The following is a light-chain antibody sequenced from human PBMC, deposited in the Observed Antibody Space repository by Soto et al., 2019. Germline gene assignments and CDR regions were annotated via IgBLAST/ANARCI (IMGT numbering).Light chain of an antibody. V-gene: IGKV3-20*01. J-gene: IGKJ1*01. CDR2: GAY. Sequence: EIVLTQSPATLSLSQGERATLSCRASQSVSSSYLAWYQQKPGQAHRLLIYGAYNRATGIPERFSGSGSGTDFTLTISRLEPEDFTVYYCEPYVTSLTTFGQGSKVDIK. CDR1: QSVSSSY. CDR3: EPYVTSLTT.